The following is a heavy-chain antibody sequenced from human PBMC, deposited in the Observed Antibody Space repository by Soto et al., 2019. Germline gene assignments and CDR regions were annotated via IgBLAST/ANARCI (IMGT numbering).Heavy chain of an antibody. Sequence: SETLSLTCTVSGGSISSSSYYWGWIRQPPGKGLEWIGSIYYSGSTYYNPSLKSRVTISVDTSKNQFSLKLSSVTAADTAVYYCARHGDDFWSGYYTPRMFDPWGQGTLVTVSS. J-gene: IGHJ5*02. V-gene: IGHV4-39*01. CDR1: GGSISSSSYY. CDR2: IYYSGST. D-gene: IGHD3-3*01. CDR3: ARHGDDFWSGYYTPRMFDP.